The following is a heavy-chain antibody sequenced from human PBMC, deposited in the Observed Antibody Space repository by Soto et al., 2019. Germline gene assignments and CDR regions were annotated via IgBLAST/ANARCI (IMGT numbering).Heavy chain of an antibody. Sequence: GASVKVSCKASGYTFTSYGISWVRQAPGQGLEWMGWISAYNGNTNYAQKLQGRVTMTTDTSTSTAYMELRSPRSDDTAVYYCARAAPYYDILTGSIGYYFDYWGQGTLVTVSS. V-gene: IGHV1-18*01. CDR3: ARAAPYYDILTGSIGYYFDY. J-gene: IGHJ4*02. D-gene: IGHD3-9*01. CDR1: GYTFTSYG. CDR2: ISAYNGNT.